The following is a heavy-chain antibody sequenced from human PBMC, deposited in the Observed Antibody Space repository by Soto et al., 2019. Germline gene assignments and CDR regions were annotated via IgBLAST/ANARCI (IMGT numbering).Heavy chain of an antibody. J-gene: IGHJ4*02. CDR2: IKQDGSEK. CDR3: AREFGGGIAVGGVGFDY. CDR1: GFTFSSYW. D-gene: IGHD6-19*01. V-gene: IGHV3-7*03. Sequence: EVRMVASGGGLVQPGGSLRLSCATSGFTFSSYWMSWVRQAPGKVLEWVANIKQDGSEKYYVDSVKGRFTISRDNARNSLYLEKNRLIAEDTAMYFCAREFGGGIAVGGVGFDYWGQGPLVTVSS.